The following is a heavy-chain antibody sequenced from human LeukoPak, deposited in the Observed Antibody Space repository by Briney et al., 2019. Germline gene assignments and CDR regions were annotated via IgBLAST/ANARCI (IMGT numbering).Heavy chain of an antibody. D-gene: IGHD6-19*01. CDR1: GGTFSSYA. V-gene: IGHV1-69*13. CDR2: IIPIFGTA. Sequence: GASVKVSCKASGGTFSSYAISWVRQAPGRGLEWMGGIIPIFGTANYAQKFQGRVTITADESTSTAYMELSSLRSEDTAVYYCARDRGYSSGWYLVYWGQGTLVTVSS. J-gene: IGHJ4*02. CDR3: ARDRGYSSGWYLVY.